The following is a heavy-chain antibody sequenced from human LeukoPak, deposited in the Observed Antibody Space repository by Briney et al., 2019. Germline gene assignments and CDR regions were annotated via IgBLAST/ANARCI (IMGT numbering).Heavy chain of an antibody. Sequence: GGSLRLSCAASGFAFSSYAMSWVRQAPGKGLEWVSAISGSGGSTYYADSVKGRFTISRDNSKNTLYLQMNSLRAEDTAVYYCAKFEYSSSWYSDYWGQGTLVTVSS. CDR1: GFAFSSYA. D-gene: IGHD6-13*01. CDR2: ISGSGGST. CDR3: AKFEYSSSWYSDY. V-gene: IGHV3-23*01. J-gene: IGHJ4*02.